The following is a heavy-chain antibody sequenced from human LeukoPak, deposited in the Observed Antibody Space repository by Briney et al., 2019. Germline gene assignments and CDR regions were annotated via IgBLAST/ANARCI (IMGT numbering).Heavy chain of an antibody. Sequence: ASVKVSCKASGYTFSGYYIHWVRQAPGQGLEWMGIINPSGGSTSYAQKFQGRVTMTRDTSTSTVYMELSSLRSEDTAVYYCARGGCSSTSCPPRGLNYWGQGTLVTVSS. D-gene: IGHD2-2*01. CDR3: ARGGCSSTSCPPRGLNY. CDR2: INPSGGST. J-gene: IGHJ4*02. V-gene: IGHV1-46*01. CDR1: GYTFSGYY.